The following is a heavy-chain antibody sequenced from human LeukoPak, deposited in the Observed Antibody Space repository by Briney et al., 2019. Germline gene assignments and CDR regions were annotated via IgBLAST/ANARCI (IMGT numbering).Heavy chain of an antibody. V-gene: IGHV3-7*01. CDR1: GFTFSSYW. CDR3: ARDWGRGPITDYGDYFDY. CDR2: IKQDGSEK. J-gene: IGHJ4*02. D-gene: IGHD4-17*01. Sequence: GGSLRLSCAASGFTFSSYWMSWVRQAPGKGLEWVANIKQDGSEKYYVDSVKGRFTISRDNAKNPLYLQMNSLRAEDTAVYYCARDWGRGPITDYGDYFDYWGQGTLVTVSS.